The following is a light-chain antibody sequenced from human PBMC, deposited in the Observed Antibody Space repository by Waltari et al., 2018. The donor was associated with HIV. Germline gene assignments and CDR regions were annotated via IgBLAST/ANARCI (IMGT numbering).Light chain of an antibody. CDR1: QSVGNY. Sequence: EIVLTQSPATLSLSPGESATLSCRASQSVGNYLFWYQHKPGQSPRLLIFDASKRATDIPARFSGSGSGTDFTLTISSLESEDFAVYYCQQRSNWPLLTFGGGTKVEIK. CDR2: DAS. CDR3: QQRSNWPLLT. J-gene: IGKJ4*01. V-gene: IGKV3-11*01.